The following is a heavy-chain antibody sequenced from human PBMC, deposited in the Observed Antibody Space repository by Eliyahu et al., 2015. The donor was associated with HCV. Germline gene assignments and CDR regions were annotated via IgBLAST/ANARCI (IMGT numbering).Heavy chain of an antibody. CDR2: ISGSGGKT. D-gene: IGHD6-19*01. J-gene: IGHJ4*02. V-gene: IGHV3-23*04. CDR3: ARHSGGGGLFN. Sequence: EVQLVESGGTLGQPGGSLRLSCAASGFIFSDSDXSWLRQAPGKGLEWIAFISGSGGKTYYAESVKGRFTISRDNSKKTLSLQMNSLRDEDTAVYYCARHSGGGGLFNWGQGTLVSVSS. CDR1: GFIFSDSD.